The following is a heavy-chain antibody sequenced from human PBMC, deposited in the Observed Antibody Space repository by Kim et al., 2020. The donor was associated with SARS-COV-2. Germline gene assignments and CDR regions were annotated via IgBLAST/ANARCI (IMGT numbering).Heavy chain of an antibody. D-gene: IGHD5-12*01. V-gene: IGHV4-34*01. J-gene: IGHJ6*02. CDR1: GGSFSGYY. CDR2: INHSGST. Sequence: SETLSLTCAVYGGSFSGYYWSWIRQPPGKGLEWIGEINHSGSTNYNPSLKSRVTISVDTSKNQFSLKLSSVTAADTAVYYCARARRKYGGYTGWYYYYGMDVWGQGTTVTVSS. CDR3: ARARRKYGGYTGWYYYYGMDV.